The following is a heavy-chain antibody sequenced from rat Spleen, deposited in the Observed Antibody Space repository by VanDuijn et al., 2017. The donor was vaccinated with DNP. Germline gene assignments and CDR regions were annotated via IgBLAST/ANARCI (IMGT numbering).Heavy chain of an antibody. J-gene: IGHJ3*01. CDR1: GFTFSSAW. Sequence: EVQILESGGGLVQPGDSLKLSCATSGFTFSSAWMYWYRQFPEKRLEWVARIKAKSNNYAPDYTASVKGRFTISRDDSRSSIYLQMNNLKEEDTAIYYCASPTYWGQGTLVTVSS. CDR3: ASPTY. V-gene: IGHV6-6*01. CDR2: IKAKSNNYAP.